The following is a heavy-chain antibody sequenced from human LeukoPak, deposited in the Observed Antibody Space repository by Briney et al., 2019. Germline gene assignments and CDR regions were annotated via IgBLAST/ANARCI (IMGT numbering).Heavy chain of an antibody. CDR2: IWSDESNK. CDR3: ARGVVGATTGWYFDL. D-gene: IGHD1-26*01. V-gene: IGHV3-33*01. J-gene: IGHJ2*01. Sequence: LAGGSLRLSCAASGFTFSNYGMHWVRQAPGKGLEWVALIWSDESNKYYADSVKGRFTISRDNFKNTLYLHMNSLRAGDTTVYYCARGVVGATTGWYFDLWGRGTLVTVSS. CDR1: GFTFSNYG.